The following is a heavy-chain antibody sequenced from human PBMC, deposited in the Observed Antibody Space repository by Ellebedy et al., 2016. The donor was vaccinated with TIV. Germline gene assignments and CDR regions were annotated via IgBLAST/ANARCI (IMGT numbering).Heavy chain of an antibody. CDR1: GFTFSSNW. V-gene: IGHV3-7*01. CDR3: ATDASSIVVAGFDY. D-gene: IGHD6-19*01. J-gene: IGHJ4*02. CDR2: INQDGSEK. Sequence: PGGSLRLSCAASGFTFSSNWMNWVRQAPGKGLVWVANINQDGSEKYYVDSVKGRLTIPRDNAKNSLYLQMSSLRAADTAVYYCATDASSIVVAGFDYWGQGALVTVSS.